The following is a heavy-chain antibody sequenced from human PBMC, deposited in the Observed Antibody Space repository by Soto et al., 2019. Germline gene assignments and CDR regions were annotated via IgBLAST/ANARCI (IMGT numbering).Heavy chain of an antibody. CDR1: GYTFTSYG. J-gene: IGHJ4*02. V-gene: IGHV1-18*01. CDR3: ARMEVYDYIWGSYRRNFDY. CDR2: ISAYNGNT. D-gene: IGHD3-16*02. Sequence: ASVKVSCKASGYTFTSYGISWVRQAPGQGLEWMGWISAYNGNTNYAQKLQGRVTMTTDTSTSTAYMELRSLRSDDTAVYYCARMEVYDYIWGSYRRNFDYWGQGTLVTVSS.